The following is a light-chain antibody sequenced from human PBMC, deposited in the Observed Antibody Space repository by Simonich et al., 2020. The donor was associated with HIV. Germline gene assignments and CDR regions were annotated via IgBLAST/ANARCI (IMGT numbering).Light chain of an antibody. Sequence: DIQMTQSPSSLSASVGDRGTITCQASQDLSNYLNWYEQKPGKAPKLLIYAASNLEAGVPSRFSGSGSGTDFTFTISSLQPEDIATYYCQQYDNLPYTFGQGTKLEIK. CDR3: QQYDNLPYT. CDR2: AAS. J-gene: IGKJ2*01. CDR1: QDLSNY. V-gene: IGKV1-33*01.